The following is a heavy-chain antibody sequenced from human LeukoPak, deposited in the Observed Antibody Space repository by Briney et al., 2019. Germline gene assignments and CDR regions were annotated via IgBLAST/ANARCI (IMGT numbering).Heavy chain of an antibody. Sequence: SETLSLTCTVSGGSITSYYWSWIRQPPGKGMEWIGYIYYSGSTNSNPSLKNRVTISLDTSKNQFSLKLSSVTAADTAVYYCARFSTAGDYYYYVDVWGKGTTVTVSS. D-gene: IGHD6-13*01. V-gene: IGHV4-59*01. CDR3: ARFSTAGDYYYYVDV. CDR2: IYYSGST. CDR1: GGSITSYY. J-gene: IGHJ6*03.